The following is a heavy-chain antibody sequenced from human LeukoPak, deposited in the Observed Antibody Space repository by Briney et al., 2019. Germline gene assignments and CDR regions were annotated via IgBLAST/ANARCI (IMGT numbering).Heavy chain of an antibody. Sequence: GGSLRLSCAASGFTFSTYAMSWVRQATGKGLEWVSAISSSGAGTYYADSVKGRFTISRDNSKNTLYLQMNSLRAEDTAVYYCAGRLRFGELPTWGQGTLVTVSS. J-gene: IGHJ5*02. V-gene: IGHV3-23*01. CDR1: GFTFSTYA. D-gene: IGHD3-10*01. CDR2: ISSSGAGT. CDR3: AGRLRFGELPT.